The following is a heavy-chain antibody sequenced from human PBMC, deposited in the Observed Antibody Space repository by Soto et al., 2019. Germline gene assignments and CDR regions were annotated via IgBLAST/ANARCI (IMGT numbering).Heavy chain of an antibody. CDR1: GFTFSSYA. CDR2: ISYDGSNK. J-gene: IGHJ6*02. Sequence: VQLVESGGGVVQPGRSLRLSCAASGFTFSSYAMHWVRQAPGKGLEWVAVISYDGSNKYYADSVKGRFTISRDNSKNTLYLQMNSLRAEDTAVYYCASLHSSSSGRYYYYGMDVWGQGTTVTVSS. D-gene: IGHD6-6*01. V-gene: IGHV3-30-3*01. CDR3: ASLHSSSSGRYYYYGMDV.